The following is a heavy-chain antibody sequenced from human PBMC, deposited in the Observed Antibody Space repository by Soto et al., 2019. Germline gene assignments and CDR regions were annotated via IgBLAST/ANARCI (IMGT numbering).Heavy chain of an antibody. CDR3: AKDQGGYMVSGMDV. CDR2: INPNSGAT. D-gene: IGHD2-2*02. J-gene: IGHJ6*02. CDR1: GYTFTDYY. V-gene: IGHV1-2*02. Sequence: QVQLVQSRAEVKKPGASVNVSCKASGYTFTDYYIYWLRQAPGHGLEWMGWINPNSGATNYAHNFQGRVAMTRDTSISAAYMELSRLSSADTAVYYCAKDQGGYMVSGMDVWGQGTKVTVSS.